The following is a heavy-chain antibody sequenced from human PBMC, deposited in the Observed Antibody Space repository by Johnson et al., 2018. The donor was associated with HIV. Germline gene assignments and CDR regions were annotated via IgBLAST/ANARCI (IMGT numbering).Heavy chain of an antibody. D-gene: IGHD5-18*01. J-gene: IGHJ3*02. Sequence: QVQLVESGGAVVQPGGSLRLSCAASGFTFSSYAMHWVRQAPGKGLEWVAVISYDGSNQYYADSVKGRFTISRDNSKNTLFLQMNSLRPEDTAVYYCARVSLAYSYGYDAFDIWGQGTRVTVSS. CDR2: ISYDGSNQ. CDR3: ARVSLAYSYGYDAFDI. V-gene: IGHV3-30*14. CDR1: GFTFSSYA.